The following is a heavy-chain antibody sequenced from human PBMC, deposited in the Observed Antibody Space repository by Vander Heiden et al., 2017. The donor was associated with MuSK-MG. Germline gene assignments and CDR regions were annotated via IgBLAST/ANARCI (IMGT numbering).Heavy chain of an antibody. Sequence: EVQLVESGVGLVQPGGSMRLGGAASGVTFSRYDTHWVRQATGKGLEWVSAIGTAGDTYYPGSVKGRFTISRENAKNSLYLQMNSLSAGDTAVYYCARATMVSAFDIWCQGTMVTVSS. CDR1: GVTFSRYD. D-gene: IGHD3-10*01. CDR2: IGTAGDT. V-gene: IGHV3-13*01. CDR3: ARATMVSAFDI. J-gene: IGHJ3*02.